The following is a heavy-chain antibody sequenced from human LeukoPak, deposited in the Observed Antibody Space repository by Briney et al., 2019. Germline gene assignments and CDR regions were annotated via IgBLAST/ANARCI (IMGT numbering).Heavy chain of an antibody. J-gene: IGHJ1*01. Sequence: SVKVSCKASGYTFTNYAINWVRQAPGQGLEWMGGIIPIFGTANYAQKFQGRVTITADESTSTAYMELSSLRSEDTAVYYCATDPYDSSGYYYGYFQHWGQGTLVTVSS. CDR2: IIPIFGTA. D-gene: IGHD3-22*01. V-gene: IGHV1-69*13. CDR3: ATDPYDSSGYYYGYFQH. CDR1: GYTFTNYA.